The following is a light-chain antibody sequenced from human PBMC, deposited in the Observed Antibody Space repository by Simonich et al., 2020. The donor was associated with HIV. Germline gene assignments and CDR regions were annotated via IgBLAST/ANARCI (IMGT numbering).Light chain of an antibody. CDR1: QGISSA. Sequence: AIQLTQSPSSLSASVGDRVTITCRASQGISSALAWYQQKPGKAPKLLIYKASSLESGVPSRFSGSGSGTEFTLTISSLQPDDFATYYCQQYNSYVAFGQGTKVEIK. CDR3: QQYNSYVA. J-gene: IGKJ1*01. CDR2: KAS. V-gene: IGKV1-13*02.